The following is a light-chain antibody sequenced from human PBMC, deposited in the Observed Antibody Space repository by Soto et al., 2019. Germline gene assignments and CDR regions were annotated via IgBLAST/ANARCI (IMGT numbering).Light chain of an antibody. Sequence: EIVLTQSPATLSLSPGERATLSCRASQSVSSYFAWYQQKPGQAPRLLIYEASNRATGIPARFSGSGSGTDFTLTISSLEPEDFAVYYCQQRSNWPITFGQGTRLEIK. J-gene: IGKJ5*01. CDR3: QQRSNWPIT. V-gene: IGKV3-11*01. CDR2: EAS. CDR1: QSVSSY.